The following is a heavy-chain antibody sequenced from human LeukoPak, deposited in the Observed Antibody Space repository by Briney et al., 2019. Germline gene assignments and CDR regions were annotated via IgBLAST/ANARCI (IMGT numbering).Heavy chain of an antibody. CDR2: INPSGGST. CDR3: ARDFSVVITPGSFDI. V-gene: IGHV1-46*01. Sequence: ASVKVSCKASGYTFTSYYMHWVRQGPGQGLEWMGIINPSGGSTNYAQKFQGRVTITADKSTSTAYMELSSLRSEDTAVYYCARDFSVVITPGSFDIWGQGTMVTVSS. D-gene: IGHD3-22*01. CDR1: GYTFTSYY. J-gene: IGHJ3*02.